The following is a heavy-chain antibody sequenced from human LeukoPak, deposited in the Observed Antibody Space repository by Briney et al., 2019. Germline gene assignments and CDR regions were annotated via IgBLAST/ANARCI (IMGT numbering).Heavy chain of an antibody. CDR3: ARESSLEEWFDP. Sequence: SETLSLTCTVSGGSISSYYWSWIRQPAGKGLEWIGRIYTSGSTNYNPSLKSRVTISVDTSKNQFSLKLSSVTTADTAVYYCARESSLEEWFDPWGQGTLVTVSS. J-gene: IGHJ5*02. D-gene: IGHD3-10*01. CDR2: IYTSGST. CDR1: GGSISSYY. V-gene: IGHV4-4*07.